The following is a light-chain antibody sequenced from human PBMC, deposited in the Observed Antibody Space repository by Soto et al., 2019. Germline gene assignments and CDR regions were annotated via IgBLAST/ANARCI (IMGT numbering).Light chain of an antibody. CDR3: HQYGSSPLT. CDR1: QSVRNNF. J-gene: IGKJ4*01. V-gene: IGKV3-20*01. CDR2: GAS. Sequence: DIVLTHSPGTLSLSPGERATLSCRASQSVRNNFFAWYQRKSGQAPRLLVHGASSRAGGIPDRFSGSGSGTDFTLTSSRLEPADFAVYYCHQYGSSPLTFGGGTKVEIK.